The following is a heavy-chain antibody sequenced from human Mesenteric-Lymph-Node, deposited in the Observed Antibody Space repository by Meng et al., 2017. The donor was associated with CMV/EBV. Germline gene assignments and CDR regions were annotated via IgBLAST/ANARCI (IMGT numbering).Heavy chain of an antibody. CDR1: GDSIRSFYY. CDR2: VHYTGSS. D-gene: IGHD6-19*01. J-gene: IGHJ5*02. V-gene: IGHV4-39*01. Sequence: LPLREPRPGNGNPPETLSLTCTVSGDSIRSFYYWGWIRQPPGRGLEWIGSVHYTGSSYYSPSLKSRVTVSVDTSKNQFSLRLTSVTAADTAVYYCARPFPAWQSPRLDPFGAWGQGTLVTVSS. CDR3: ARPFPAWQSPRLDPFGA.